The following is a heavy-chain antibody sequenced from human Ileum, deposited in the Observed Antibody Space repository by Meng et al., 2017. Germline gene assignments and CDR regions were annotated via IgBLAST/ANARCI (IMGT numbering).Heavy chain of an antibody. CDR3: ARDYYDRSGYYYFDY. Sequence: GGSLRLSCAASGFTFSTNAMNWVRQAPGQGLEWVSLISSSGSTIYYADSVKGRFTISRDNARKSLDLQMNSLRAEDTGVYYCARDYYDRSGYYYFDYWGQGTLVTVSS. CDR2: ISSSGSTI. D-gene: IGHD3-22*01. CDR1: GFTFSTNA. J-gene: IGHJ4*02. V-gene: IGHV3-48*03.